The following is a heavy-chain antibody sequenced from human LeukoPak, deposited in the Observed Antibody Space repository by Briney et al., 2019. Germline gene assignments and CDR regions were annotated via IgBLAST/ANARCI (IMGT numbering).Heavy chain of an antibody. J-gene: IGHJ5*02. Sequence: SETLSLTCTVSGGSISSYYWSWIRQPAGKGLEWIGRIYTSGSTNYNPSLKSRVTMSVDTSKNQFSLKLSSVTAADTAVYYCARDQSRIAVAGSPTNWFDPWGQGTLVTVSS. CDR1: GGSISSYY. CDR2: IYTSGST. V-gene: IGHV4-4*07. CDR3: ARDQSRIAVAGSPTNWFDP. D-gene: IGHD6-19*01.